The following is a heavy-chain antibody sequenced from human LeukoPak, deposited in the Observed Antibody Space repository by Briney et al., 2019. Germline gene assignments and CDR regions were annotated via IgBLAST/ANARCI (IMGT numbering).Heavy chain of an antibody. CDR3: ARQRITVAVGGDFDY. CDR1: GFTFSNYE. D-gene: IGHD6-19*01. J-gene: IGHJ4*02. Sequence: QPGGSLRLSRAVSGFTFSNYEMNSVRQAPGKGLEWVAYIFSGGSIIYYADSVKGRFTISRENAKNSLYLQMNSLRAEDTAVYYCARQRITVAVGGDFDYWGQGTLVTVSS. V-gene: IGHV3-48*03. CDR2: IFSGGSII.